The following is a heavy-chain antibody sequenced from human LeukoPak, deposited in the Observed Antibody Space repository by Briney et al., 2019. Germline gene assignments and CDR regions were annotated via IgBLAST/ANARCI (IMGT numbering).Heavy chain of an antibody. CDR3: ARDQGSLTRSWYTGY. CDR1: GYTLTGYH. Sequence: ASVKVSCKASGYTLTGYHIHWVRQAPGQGLEWMGRINPYSGDTNFAQKFQGRVTMTRDTSITTAYMDLSSLTPDGTAVYFCARDQGSLTRSWYTGYWGQGTQVTVSS. V-gene: IGHV1-2*06. J-gene: IGHJ4*02. D-gene: IGHD6-13*01. CDR2: INPYSGDT.